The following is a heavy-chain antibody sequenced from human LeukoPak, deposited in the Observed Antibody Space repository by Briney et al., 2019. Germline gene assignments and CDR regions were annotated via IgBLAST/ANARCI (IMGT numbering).Heavy chain of an antibody. CDR2: ISSSGSTI. CDR1: GFTFSNYE. J-gene: IGHJ4*02. D-gene: IGHD1-14*01. CDR3: ASGTQSDY. Sequence: GGSLRLSCAASGFTFSNYEMNWVRQAPGKGLEWVSYISSSGSTIYYADSVKGRFTVSKDNAKNSLYLQVNSLRAEDTAVYYCASGTQSDYWGQGTLVTVSS. V-gene: IGHV3-48*03.